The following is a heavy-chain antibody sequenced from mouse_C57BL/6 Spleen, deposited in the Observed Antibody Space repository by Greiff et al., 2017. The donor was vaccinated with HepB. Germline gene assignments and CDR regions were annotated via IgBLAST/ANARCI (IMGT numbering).Heavy chain of an antibody. Sequence: QVQLKQPGAELVRPGSSVKLSCKASGYTFTSYWMHWVKQRPIQGLEWIGNIDPSDSETHYNQKFKDKATLTVDKSSSTAYMQLSSLTSEDSAVYYCARGTAQVPYAMDYWGQGTSVTVSS. V-gene: IGHV1-52*01. CDR2: IDPSDSET. D-gene: IGHD3-1*01. CDR1: GYTFTSYW. J-gene: IGHJ4*01. CDR3: ARGTAQVPYAMDY.